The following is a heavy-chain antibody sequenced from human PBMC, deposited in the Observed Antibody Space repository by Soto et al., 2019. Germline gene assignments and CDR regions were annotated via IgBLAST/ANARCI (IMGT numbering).Heavy chain of an antibody. J-gene: IGHJ6*02. Sequence: QVQLQESGPGLVKPSETLSLTCTVSSASITSYYWSWIRQPPGKGLEWIGYIYYSGSTNSNPSLKSRITISVDTSKNQFSLNLSSVTAADTAVYYCARARGLRRSMDVWGQGTTVTVSS. D-gene: IGHD4-17*01. CDR3: ARARGLRRSMDV. V-gene: IGHV4-59*01. CDR2: IYYSGST. CDR1: SASITSYY.